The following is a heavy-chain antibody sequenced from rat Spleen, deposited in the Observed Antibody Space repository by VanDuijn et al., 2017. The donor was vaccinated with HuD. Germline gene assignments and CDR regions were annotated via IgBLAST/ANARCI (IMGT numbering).Heavy chain of an antibody. J-gene: IGHJ2*01. V-gene: IGHV4-2*01. D-gene: IGHD4-4*01. CDR1: GFNFNDHW. Sequence: EVKLVESGGGLVQPGRSLKLSCAASGFNFNDHWMGWVRQAPGKGLEWIGEINNDSRTKKYSPSLKDKFSISRDNAQNPVYLQMSKLGSEDTGIYYCVREDKGVREWGQGVMVTVSS. CDR3: VREDKGVRE. CDR2: INNDSRTK.